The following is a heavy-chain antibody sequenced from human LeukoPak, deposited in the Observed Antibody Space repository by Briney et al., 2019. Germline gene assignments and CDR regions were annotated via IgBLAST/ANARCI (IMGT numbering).Heavy chain of an antibody. J-gene: IGHJ4*02. CDR3: AREGREPAAGMDY. CDR2: IYYSGST. CDR1: GGSISSYY. V-gene: IGHV4-59*01. Sequence: SETLSLTCTVSGGSISSYYWSWIRQPPGKGLEWIGYIYYSGSTNYNPSLKSRVTISVDTSKNQFSLKLSSVTAADTAVYFCAREGREPAAGMDYWGQGTLVTVSS. D-gene: IGHD6-13*01.